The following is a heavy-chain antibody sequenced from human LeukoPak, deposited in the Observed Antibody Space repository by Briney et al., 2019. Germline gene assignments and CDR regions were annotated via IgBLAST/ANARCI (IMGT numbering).Heavy chain of an antibody. D-gene: IGHD2-2*01. V-gene: IGHV4-30-2*01. CDR2: IYHSGST. CDR3: AVERYCSSTSCYNDAFDI. J-gene: IGHJ3*02. CDR1: GGSISSGGYY. Sequence: SQTLSLTCTVSGGSISSGGYYWSWIRQPPGKGLEWIGYIYHSGSTYYNPSLKSRVTISVDRSKNQFSLKLSSVTAADTAVYYCAVERYCSSTSCYNDAFDIWGQGTMVTVSS.